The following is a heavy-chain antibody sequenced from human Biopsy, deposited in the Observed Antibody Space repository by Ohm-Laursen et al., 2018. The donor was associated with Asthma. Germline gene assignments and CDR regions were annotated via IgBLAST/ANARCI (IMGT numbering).Heavy chain of an antibody. D-gene: IGHD3-9*01. CDR2: INPNSGGT. V-gene: IGHV1-2*06. CDR3: ARTYFDFLTGQVHDAFAM. CDR1: GYTFTGYY. J-gene: IGHJ3*02. Sequence: SSVKVSCKASGYTFTGYYMHWVRQAPGQGLEWMGRINPNSGGTNYARKFQGRVTMTRDTSISTAYMELSRLRSDDTAVYYCARTYFDFLTGQVHDAFAMWGQGTMVTVSS.